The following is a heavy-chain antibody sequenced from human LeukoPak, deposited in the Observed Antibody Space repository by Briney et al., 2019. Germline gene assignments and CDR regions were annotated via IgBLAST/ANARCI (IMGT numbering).Heavy chain of an antibody. V-gene: IGHV1-69*05. D-gene: IGHD4-17*01. CDR2: IIPIFGTA. J-gene: IGHJ4*02. Sequence: SVKVSCKASGGTFSSYAISWVRQAPGQGLEWIGRIIPIFGTANYAQKFQGRVTITTDESTSTAYMELSSLRSEDTAVYYCARGPVTVTTVLGDYWGQGTLVTVSS. CDR1: GGTFSSYA. CDR3: ARGPVTVTTVLGDY.